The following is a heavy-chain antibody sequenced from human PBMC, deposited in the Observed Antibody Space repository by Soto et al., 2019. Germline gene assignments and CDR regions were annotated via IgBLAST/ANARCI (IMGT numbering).Heavy chain of an antibody. J-gene: IGHJ4*02. V-gene: IGHV1-18*01. CDR2: TTAFNGNT. CDR1: GYTFTDHG. Sequence: QVHLVQSGAEVEKPGASEKVSCKASGYTFTDHGISWVRQAPGQGHQRMGWTTAFNGNTKYAQQFQGRVTITTDTAASTAYLALRSLESDDTAVAYCARISQIDFWSGYYYFFDYWGQGTLVTVSS. CDR3: ARISQIDFWSGYYYFFDY. D-gene: IGHD3-3*01.